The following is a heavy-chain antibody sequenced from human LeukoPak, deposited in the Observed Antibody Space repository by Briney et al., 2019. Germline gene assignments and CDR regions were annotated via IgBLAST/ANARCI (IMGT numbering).Heavy chain of an antibody. CDR1: GDSVSSNSAA. CDR3: ARGVAVAGIYFDY. D-gene: IGHD6-19*01. Sequence: SQTLSLTCAISGDSVSSNSAAWSWIRQSPSRGLEWLGRTYYRSKWYNDYAVSVKSRITINPDTSKNQFSLKLSSVTAADTAVYYCARGVAVAGIYFDYWGQGTLVTVSS. J-gene: IGHJ4*02. V-gene: IGHV6-1*01. CDR2: TYYRSKWYN.